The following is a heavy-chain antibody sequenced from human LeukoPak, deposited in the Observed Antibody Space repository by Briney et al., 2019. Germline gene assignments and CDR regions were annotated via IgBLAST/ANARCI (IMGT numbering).Heavy chain of an antibody. D-gene: IGHD6-13*01. V-gene: IGHV4-39*01. CDR2: IYYSGSP. J-gene: IGHJ4*02. Sequence: SETLSLTCTVSGGSISSSIYYWGWIRQPPGKGLGWIGRIYYSGSPYYNPSLKSRVTISVDTSKNQFSMKLSSVTAADTAVYYCARQLAAAGHFDYWGQGTLVTVSS. CDR3: ARQLAAAGHFDY. CDR1: GGSISSSIYY.